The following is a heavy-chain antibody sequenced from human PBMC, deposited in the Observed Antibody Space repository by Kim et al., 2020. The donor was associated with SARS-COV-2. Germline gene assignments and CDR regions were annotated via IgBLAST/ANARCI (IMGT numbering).Heavy chain of an antibody. CDR2: GSRT. CDR3: ARGSFGDS. J-gene: IGHJ4*02. Sequence: GSRTNTADSVKGRFTISRDNAKNTLYLQMNSLRAEDTAVYYCARGSFGDSWGQGTLVTVSS. V-gene: IGHV3-74*01. D-gene: IGHD3-16*01.